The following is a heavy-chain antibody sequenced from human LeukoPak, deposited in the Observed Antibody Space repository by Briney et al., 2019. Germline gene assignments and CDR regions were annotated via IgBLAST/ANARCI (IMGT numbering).Heavy chain of an antibody. Sequence: PSETLPLTCTVSGGSISSYYWSWIRQPPGKGLEWIGYIYYSGSTNYNPSLKSRVTISVDTSKNQFSLKLSSVAAADTAVYYCAMYYDFWSGYRTWGQGTLVTVSS. V-gene: IGHV4-59*01. CDR2: IYYSGST. D-gene: IGHD3-3*01. J-gene: IGHJ4*02. CDR1: GGSISSYY. CDR3: AMYYDFWSGYRT.